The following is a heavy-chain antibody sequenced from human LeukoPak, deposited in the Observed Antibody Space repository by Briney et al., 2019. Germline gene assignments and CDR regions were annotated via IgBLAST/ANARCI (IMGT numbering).Heavy chain of an antibody. D-gene: IGHD6-6*01. CDR1: GGTFSSYA. CDR2: IIPIFGTA. Sequence: SVKVSCKASGGTFSSYAISWVRPAPGQGLAWMGGIIPIFGTANYAQKFQGRVTITTDESTSTAYMELSSLRSEDTAVYYCASRAGDEYSSPNWFDPWGQGTLVTVSS. CDR3: ASRAGDEYSSPNWFDP. J-gene: IGHJ5*02. V-gene: IGHV1-69*05.